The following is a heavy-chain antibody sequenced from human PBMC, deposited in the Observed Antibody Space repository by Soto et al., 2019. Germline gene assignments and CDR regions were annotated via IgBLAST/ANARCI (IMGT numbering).Heavy chain of an antibody. CDR1: GGSISSYY. Sequence: QVQLQESGPGLVKPSETLSLTCTVSGGSISSYYWGWIRQPLGKGLEWIGYIFYSGSTNYNPSLKSRVTISVGPSKSQFSLKLSSVTTADTAVYYCARVYCSSTSCFDFFDYWGQGTLVTVSS. CDR2: IFYSGST. CDR3: ARVYCSSTSCFDFFDY. V-gene: IGHV4-59*01. D-gene: IGHD2-2*01. J-gene: IGHJ4*02.